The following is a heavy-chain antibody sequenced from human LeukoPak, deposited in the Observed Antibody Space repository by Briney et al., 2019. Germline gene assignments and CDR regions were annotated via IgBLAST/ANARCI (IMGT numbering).Heavy chain of an antibody. Sequence: PSETLSLTCTVSGGSISSYYWSWIRQPPGKGLEWGGYIYYSGSTNYNPSLKSRVTISVDTSKNQFSLKLSSVTAADTAVYYCASSVNTSTMIVILGYWGQGTLVTVSS. J-gene: IGHJ4*02. D-gene: IGHD3-22*01. CDR1: GGSISSYY. V-gene: IGHV4-59*08. CDR3: ASSVNTSTMIVILGY. CDR2: IYYSGST.